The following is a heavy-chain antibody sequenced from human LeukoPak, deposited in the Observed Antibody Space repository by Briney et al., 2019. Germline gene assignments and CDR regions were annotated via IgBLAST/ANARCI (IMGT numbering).Heavy chain of an antibody. CDR2: MNPNSGNT. Sequence: GASVKVSCKASGGTFSSYAISWVRQAPGQGLEWMGWMNPNSGNTGYAQKFQGRVTMTRNTSISTAYMELSSLRSEDTAVYYCAGGRELLLQDYWGQGTLVTVSS. D-gene: IGHD1-26*01. CDR1: GGTFSSYA. CDR3: AGGRELLLQDY. J-gene: IGHJ4*02. V-gene: IGHV1-8*02.